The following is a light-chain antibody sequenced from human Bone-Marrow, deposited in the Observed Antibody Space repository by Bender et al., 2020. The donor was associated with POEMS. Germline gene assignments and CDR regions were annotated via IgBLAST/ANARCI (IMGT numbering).Light chain of an antibody. J-gene: IGLJ2*01. CDR3: ASDTPSGTVV. CDR2: EVN. CDR1: SSDVGGYNF. Sequence: QSALTQPPSASGSPGQSVTISCTGTSSDVGGYNFVSWYQQHPGKAPKLIIYEVNRRPSGVPDRFSGSKSGNTASLTVSGLLPVDEAEYYCASDTPSGTVVFGGGTKLTVL. V-gene: IGLV2-8*01.